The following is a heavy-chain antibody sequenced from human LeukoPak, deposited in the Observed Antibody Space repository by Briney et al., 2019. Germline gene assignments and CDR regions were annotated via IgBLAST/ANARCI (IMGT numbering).Heavy chain of an antibody. V-gene: IGHV3-30*03. D-gene: IGHD1-26*01. J-gene: IGHJ4*02. CDR2: ISYDGSNK. CDR3: TTDVFVRWELLLDY. Sequence: GGSLRLSCAASGFTFSSYGMHWVRQAPGKGLEWVAVISYDGSNKYYADSVKGRFTISRDNSKNTLYLQMNSLKTEDTAVYYCTTDVFVRWELLLDYWGQGTLVTVSS. CDR1: GFTFSSYG.